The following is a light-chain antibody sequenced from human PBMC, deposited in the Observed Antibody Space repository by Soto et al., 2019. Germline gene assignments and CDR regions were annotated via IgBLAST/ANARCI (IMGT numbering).Light chain of an antibody. CDR1: QGISSY. CDR3: QQLNSYLTWT. CDR2: AAS. J-gene: IGKJ1*01. V-gene: IGKV1-9*01. Sequence: DIQLTQSPSFLSASVGDRVTITCRASQGISSYLAWYQQKPGKAPKLLIYAASTLQSGVPSRFSGSGSGTEFPLTIRSLQPEDFATYYCQQLNSYLTWTFGQGTKVEIK.